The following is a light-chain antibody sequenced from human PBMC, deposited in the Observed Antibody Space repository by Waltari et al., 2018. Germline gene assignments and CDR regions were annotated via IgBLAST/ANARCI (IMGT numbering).Light chain of an antibody. Sequence: EIVMTQSPATVSVSPGERATLSCRASQSVTTSLAWFQQRPGQPPRVLIYGASTRAAGIPARLSGSGSGTEFTLTISSLQSEDFAVDYCQQYEDWPPITFGGGTKVEIK. CDR3: QQYEDWPPIT. J-gene: IGKJ4*01. CDR1: QSVTTS. V-gene: IGKV3-15*01. CDR2: GAS.